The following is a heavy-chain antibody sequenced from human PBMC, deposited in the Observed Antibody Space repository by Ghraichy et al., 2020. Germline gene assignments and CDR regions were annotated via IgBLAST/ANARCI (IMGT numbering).Heavy chain of an antibody. CDR2: IWSDGSNS. J-gene: IGHJ4*02. Sequence: GGSLRLSCVGSGLTLSASGIHSLRQASDKGLDWLTMIWSDGSNSYYADSVTGRFTVSRDNSRNTLYLQMNSLRADDTAIYYCARDGSKRDIDYWGQRTLVTVSS. D-gene: IGHD5/OR15-5a*01. V-gene: IGHV3-33*01. CDR1: GLTLSASG. CDR3: ARDGSKRDIDY.